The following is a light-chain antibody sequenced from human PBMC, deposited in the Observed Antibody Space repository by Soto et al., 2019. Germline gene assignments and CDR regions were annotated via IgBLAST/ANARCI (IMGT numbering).Light chain of an antibody. CDR1: QGISSY. Sequence: IQLTQPPSTLPAPTGDRVTITCRASQGISSYLAWYQQKTGKAPKILIYAASTVQSGVPSRFSGSGSGTDFTLTISCLQSEDFSTYYCQRYYSYPRTFGQGTKVDIK. V-gene: IGKV1-8*01. J-gene: IGKJ1*01. CDR3: QRYYSYPRT. CDR2: AAS.